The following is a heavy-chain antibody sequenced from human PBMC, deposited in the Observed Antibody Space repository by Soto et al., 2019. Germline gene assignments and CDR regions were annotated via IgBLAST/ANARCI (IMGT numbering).Heavy chain of an antibody. CDR1: GFTFSSYA. Sequence: EVQLLESGGGLVQPGGSLTLSCTGSGFTFSSYAMGWVRQAPGTGLEWVSVVDGSGGDRSIADSVKGRFTISRDNSKNTLYMHRSSLRAEDTARCYCAKDMVAAAYVETGPFDLWGQGTLVTVSS. CDR3: AKDMVAAAYVETGPFDL. CDR2: VDGSGGDR. V-gene: IGHV3-23*01. J-gene: IGHJ4*02. D-gene: IGHD2-15*01.